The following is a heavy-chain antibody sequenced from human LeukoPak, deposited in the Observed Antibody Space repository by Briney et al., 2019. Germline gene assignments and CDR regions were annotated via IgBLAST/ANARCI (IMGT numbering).Heavy chain of an antibody. CDR1: GYTFSSYW. J-gene: IGHJ4*02. D-gene: IGHD3-22*01. V-gene: IGHV3-74*01. CDR2: INSDGSST. Sequence: GGSLRLSCAASGYTFSSYWMHWVRQAPGKGLVWVSRINSDGSSTSYADSVKGRFTISRDNAKNTLYLQMKSLRAEDTAVYYCARVLDISGYSGDFDYWGPGTLVTVSS. CDR3: ARVLDISGYSGDFDY.